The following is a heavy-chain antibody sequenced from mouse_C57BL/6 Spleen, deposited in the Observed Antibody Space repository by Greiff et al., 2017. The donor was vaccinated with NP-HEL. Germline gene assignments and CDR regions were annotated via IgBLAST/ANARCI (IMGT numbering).Heavy chain of an antibody. V-gene: IGHV1-80*01. J-gene: IGHJ4*01. Sequence: LLESGAELVKPGASVKISCKASGYAFSSYWMNWVKQRPGKGLEWIGQIYPGDGDTNYNGKFKGKATLTADKSSSTAYMQLSSLTSEDSAVYFCARDGYYVDYYAMDYWGQGTSVTVSS. CDR3: ARDGYYVDYYAMDY. CDR1: GYAFSSYW. CDR2: IYPGDGDT. D-gene: IGHD2-3*01.